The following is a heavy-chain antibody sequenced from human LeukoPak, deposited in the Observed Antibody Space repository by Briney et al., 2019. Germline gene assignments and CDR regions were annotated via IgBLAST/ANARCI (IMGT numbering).Heavy chain of an antibody. CDR3: AGTIFGALTGPFDY. D-gene: IGHD3-3*01. V-gene: IGHV4-38-2*01. CDR1: GYSISKGYY. J-gene: IGHJ4*02. Sequence: SETLSLTCGVSGYSISKGYYWGWIRQPPGKGLEWIGSIYQSQSGSTYYNPSLKSRVTISADTSKNQFSLKLSSVSAADTAVYYCAGTIFGALTGPFDYWGRGTLVTVSS. CDR2: IYQSQSGST.